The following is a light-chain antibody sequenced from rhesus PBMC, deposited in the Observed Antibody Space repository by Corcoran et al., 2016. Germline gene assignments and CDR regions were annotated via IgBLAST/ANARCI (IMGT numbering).Light chain of an antibody. CDR3: PQHNSYPRT. J-gene: IGKJ1*01. CDR1: QGISSY. V-gene: IGKV1-25*01. CDR2: AAS. Sequence: DIQMTQSPSSLSASVGDRVTITCRASQGISSYLAWYQQKPGKTPKLLIYAASTLQSGVPSRLSGTGSWTDFTLTISSLQPADFATYYCPQHNSYPRTFGQGTKVEIK.